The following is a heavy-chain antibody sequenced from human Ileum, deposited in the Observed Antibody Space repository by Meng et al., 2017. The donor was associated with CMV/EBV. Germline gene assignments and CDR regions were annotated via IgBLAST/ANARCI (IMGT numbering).Heavy chain of an antibody. D-gene: IGHD1-7*01. V-gene: IGHV1-2*02. Sequence: ASLKVSCKASGYTFTGYYIHWVRQAPGQGLEWMGWINPNSGDTKYAQKFQGRVTMTRDTSISTAYMELSSLRSDDTAVYYCARERELQGQVDYFQYWGQGTLVTVSS. CDR2: INPNSGDT. J-gene: IGHJ1*01. CDR1: GYTFTGYY. CDR3: ARERELQGQVDYFQY.